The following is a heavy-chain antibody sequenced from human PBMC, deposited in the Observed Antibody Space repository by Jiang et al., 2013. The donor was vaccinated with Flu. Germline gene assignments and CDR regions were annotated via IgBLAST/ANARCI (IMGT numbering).Heavy chain of an antibody. V-gene: IGHV4-38-2*01. Sequence: LLKPSETLSVTCAVSGYSIGSGYYWVWIRQPPGKGLEWIGDIYHSGSTHYNPSLKSRLAISGDTSKNQFSLKLTSVTAADTAVYYCARGGSFEAYDIWGQGTLVTVSS. CDR1: GYSIGSGYY. D-gene: IGHD1-26*01. J-gene: IGHJ3*02. CDR3: ARGGSFEAYDI. CDR2: IYHSGST.